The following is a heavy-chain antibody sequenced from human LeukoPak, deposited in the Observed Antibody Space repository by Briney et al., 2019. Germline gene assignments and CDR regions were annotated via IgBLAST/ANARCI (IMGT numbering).Heavy chain of an antibody. J-gene: IGHJ4*02. Sequence: SETLSLTCAVYGGSFSGYYWSWIRQPPGKGLEWIGEINHSGSTNYNPSLKSRVTISVDTSKNQFSLKLSSVTAADTAVYYCAREVNYPFDYWGQGTLVTVSS. CDR2: INHSGST. CDR1: GGSFSGYY. V-gene: IGHV4-34*01. D-gene: IGHD1-7*01. CDR3: AREVNYPFDY.